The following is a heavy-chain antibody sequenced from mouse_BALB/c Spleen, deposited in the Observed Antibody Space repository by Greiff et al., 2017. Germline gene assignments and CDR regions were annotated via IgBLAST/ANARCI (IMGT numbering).Heavy chain of an antibody. D-gene: IGHD1-2*01. CDR2: ISSGSSTI. CDR1: GFTFSSFG. V-gene: IGHV5-17*02. Sequence: EVQRVESGGGLVQPGGSRELSCAASGFTFSSFGMHWVRQAPEKGLEWVAYISSGSSTIYYADTVKGRFTISRDNPKNTLFLQMTSLRSEDTAMYYCARGGLHYYGYGYFDVWGAGTTVTVSS. CDR3: ARGGLHYYGYGYFDV. J-gene: IGHJ1*01.